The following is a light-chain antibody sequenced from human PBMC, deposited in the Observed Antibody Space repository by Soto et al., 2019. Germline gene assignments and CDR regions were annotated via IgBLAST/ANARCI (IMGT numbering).Light chain of an antibody. CDR2: DAS. J-gene: IGKJ5*01. V-gene: IGKV3-11*01. CDR1: QSISTY. CDR3: QQRSELPIT. Sequence: EIVLTQSPATLSLSHGERAALSCRASQSISTYLAWYQQKPGQAPRLFIYDASNRATGIPARFSGSGSGTDFTLTISSLEPEDFAVYYCQQRSELPITFGQGRLLEIK.